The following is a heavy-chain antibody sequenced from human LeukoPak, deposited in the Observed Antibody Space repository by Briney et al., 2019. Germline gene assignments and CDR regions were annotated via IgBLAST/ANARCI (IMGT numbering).Heavy chain of an antibody. CDR1: GFTFSSYS. J-gene: IGHJ4*02. Sequence: GGSLRLSCAASGFTFSSYSMNWVRQAPGKGLEWVSSISSSSYIYYADSVKGRFTLSRDNSKNTLYLQMNSLRAEDTAVYYCGGSGSYYRLDYWGQGTLVTVSS. CDR3: GGSGSYYRLDY. D-gene: IGHD3-10*01. CDR2: ISSSSYI. V-gene: IGHV3-21*04.